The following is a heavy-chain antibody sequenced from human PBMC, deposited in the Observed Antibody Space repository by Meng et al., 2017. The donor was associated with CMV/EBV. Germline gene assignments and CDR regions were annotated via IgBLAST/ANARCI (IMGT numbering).Heavy chain of an antibody. V-gene: IGHV4-34*01. D-gene: IGHD3-10*01. Sequence: QVPPQQGGAGLLTPSETLSLTCAVYGGSFSGYYWSWIRQPPGKGLEWIGEINHSGSTNYNPSLKSRVTISVDTSKNQFSLKLSSVTAADTAVYYCARGLWFGELSPFDYWGQGTLVTVSS. CDR2: INHSGST. CDR3: ARGLWFGELSPFDY. J-gene: IGHJ4*02. CDR1: GGSFSGYY.